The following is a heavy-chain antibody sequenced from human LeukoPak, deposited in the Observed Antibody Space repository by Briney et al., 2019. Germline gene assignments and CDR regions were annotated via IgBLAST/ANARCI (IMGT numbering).Heavy chain of an antibody. CDR1: GGSISSGDYY. CDR2: IYYSGST. D-gene: IGHD4-17*01. J-gene: IGHJ4*02. Sequence: SQTLSLTCTVSGGSISSGDYYWSWIRQPPGKGLEWIGYIYYSGSTNYNPSLKSRVTISVDTSKNQFSLKLSSVTAADTAVYYCASFPDYRDYHFDYWGQGTLVTVSS. CDR3: ASFPDYRDYHFDY. V-gene: IGHV4-30-4*01.